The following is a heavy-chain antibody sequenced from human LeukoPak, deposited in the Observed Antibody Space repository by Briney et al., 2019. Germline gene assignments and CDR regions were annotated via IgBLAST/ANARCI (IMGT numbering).Heavy chain of an antibody. J-gene: IGHJ6*02. CDR1: GYTFTSYD. D-gene: IGHD6-13*01. Sequence: ASVKVSCKASGYTFTSYDINWVRQATGQGLEWMGWMNPNSGNTGYAQKFQGRVTMTRNTSISTAYMELSSLRSEDTAVYYCASEGAAAGTRYYGMDVWGQGTTVTVSS. V-gene: IGHV1-8*01. CDR2: MNPNSGNT. CDR3: ASEGAAAGTRYYGMDV.